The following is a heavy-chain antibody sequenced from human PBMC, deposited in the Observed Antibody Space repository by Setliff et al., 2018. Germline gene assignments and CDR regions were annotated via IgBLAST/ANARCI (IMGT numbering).Heavy chain of an antibody. J-gene: IGHJ4*02. D-gene: IGHD3-3*01. V-gene: IGHV1-69*13. CDR3: ARLNYDFWSALGDY. Sequence: GASVKVSCKASGGTFSSYAISWVRQAPGRGLEWMGGIIPIFGTANYAQKFQGRVTITSVSTAYLQISSLKAEDTAVYYCARLNYDFWSALGDYWGQGTLVTVSS. CDR1: GGTFSSYA. CDR2: IIPIFGTA.